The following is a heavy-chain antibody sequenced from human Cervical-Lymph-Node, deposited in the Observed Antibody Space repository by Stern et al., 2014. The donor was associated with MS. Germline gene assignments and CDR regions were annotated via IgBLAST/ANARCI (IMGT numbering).Heavy chain of an antibody. D-gene: IGHD3-22*01. CDR2: INPSGGST. J-gene: IGHJ2*01. V-gene: IGHV1-46*03. CDR3: ARDQHYYDSSGYHYWYFDF. CDR1: GYPFTNYY. Sequence: VQLVQSGAEVKKPGASGKVSCKASGYPFTNYYVHWVRQAPGQGLEWMGIINPSGGSTSYEQKFQGRFTMTRDTSTSTVYMELSSLRSEDTAVYYCARDQHYYDSSGYHYWYFDFWGRGTLVTVSS.